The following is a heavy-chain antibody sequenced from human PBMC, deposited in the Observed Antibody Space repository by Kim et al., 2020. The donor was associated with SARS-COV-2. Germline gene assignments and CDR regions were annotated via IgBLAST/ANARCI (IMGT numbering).Heavy chain of an antibody. V-gene: IGHV1-3*01. Sequence: YAKKFQGRVTITRETSASTAYMELSSLRSEDTAVYYCARDRDSGSYGFDYWGQGTLVTVSS. J-gene: IGHJ4*02. CDR3: ARDRDSGSYGFDY. D-gene: IGHD1-26*01.